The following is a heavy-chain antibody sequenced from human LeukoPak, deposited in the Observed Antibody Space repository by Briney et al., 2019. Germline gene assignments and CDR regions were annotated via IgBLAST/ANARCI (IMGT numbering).Heavy chain of an antibody. Sequence: GGSLRLSCAASGFTFSSYSMNWVRQAPGKGLEWVSSISSSSSYIYYADSVKGRFTISRDNAKNSLYLRMNSLRAEDTAVYYCARGWHPGYFDHWGQGTLVTVSS. J-gene: IGHJ4*02. CDR3: ARGWHPGYFDH. CDR1: GFTFSSYS. CDR2: ISSSSSYI. V-gene: IGHV3-21*01.